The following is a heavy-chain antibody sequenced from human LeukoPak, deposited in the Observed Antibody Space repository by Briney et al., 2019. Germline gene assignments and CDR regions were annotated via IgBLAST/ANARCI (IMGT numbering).Heavy chain of an antibody. CDR1: GGSISSYY. J-gene: IGHJ4*02. D-gene: IGHD1-1*01. CDR2: IYYSGST. Sequence: PSETLSLTCTVSGGSISSYYWSWIRQPPGKGLEWIGYIYYSGSTNYNPSLKSRVTISVDTSKNQFSLKLSSVTAADTAVYYCARHISTTGTSEFDYWGQGTLVTVSS. V-gene: IGHV4-59*01. CDR3: ARHISTTGTSEFDY.